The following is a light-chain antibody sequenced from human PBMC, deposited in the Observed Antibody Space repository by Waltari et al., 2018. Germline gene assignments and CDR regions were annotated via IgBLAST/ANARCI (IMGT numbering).Light chain of an antibody. CDR1: QSVLFSSNTENY. CDR3: QQYYSIPRS. J-gene: IGKJ2*03. Sequence: DIVMTQSPDSLAVSLGERATNNCKSTQSVLFSSNTENYLAWYQQTPGQPPTLLIYWASTRESGVPDRFSGSGSGTDFTLTISSLQAEDVAVYYCQQYYSIPRSFGQGTKLEIK. CDR2: WAS. V-gene: IGKV4-1*01.